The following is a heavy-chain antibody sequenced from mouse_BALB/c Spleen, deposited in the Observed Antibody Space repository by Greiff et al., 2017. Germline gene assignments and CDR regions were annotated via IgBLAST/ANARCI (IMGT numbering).Heavy chain of an antibody. CDR3: AAGTHWYFDV. CDR2: ISSGSSTI. V-gene: IGHV5-17*02. J-gene: IGHJ1*01. D-gene: IGHD4-1*01. CDR1: GFTFSSFG. Sequence: EVQLQESGGGLVQPGGSRKLSCAASGFTFSSFGMHWVRQAPEKGLEWVAYISSGSSTIYYADTVKGRFTISRDNPKNTLFLQMTSLRSEDTAMYYCAAGTHWYFDVWGAGTTVTVSS.